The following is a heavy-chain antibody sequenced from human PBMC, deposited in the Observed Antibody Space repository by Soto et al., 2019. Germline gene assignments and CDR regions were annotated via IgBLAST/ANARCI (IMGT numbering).Heavy chain of an antibody. J-gene: IGHJ1*01. Sequence: GGSLRLSCAASGFSFSSYWMTWVRQAPGKGLEWVANIKEDETEKFYVDSVKGRFTISRDNAKNSLYLQMNSLRAEDTAVYYCARPGQYCSGGSCFPFHYWGQGTLVTVSS. V-gene: IGHV3-7*01. CDR1: GFSFSSYW. D-gene: IGHD2-15*01. CDR2: IKEDETEK. CDR3: ARPGQYCSGGSCFPFHY.